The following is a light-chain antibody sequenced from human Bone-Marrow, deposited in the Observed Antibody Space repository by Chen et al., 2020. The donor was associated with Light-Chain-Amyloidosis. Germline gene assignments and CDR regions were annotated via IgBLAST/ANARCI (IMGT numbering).Light chain of an antibody. J-gene: IGKJ4*01. Sequence: EIVLTQSPATLSLSPGERATLSCRASQSVSSYLVWYQQKPGQAPRLLIYDAFNRATGIPARFSGSGSGTDFTRTISSLEPEDFAVYYCQQRSNWPALTFGGGTKVEIK. CDR2: DAF. V-gene: IGKV3-11*01. CDR3: QQRSNWPALT. CDR1: QSVSSY.